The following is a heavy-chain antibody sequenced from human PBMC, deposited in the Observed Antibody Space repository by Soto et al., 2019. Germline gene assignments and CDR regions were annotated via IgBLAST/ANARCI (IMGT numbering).Heavy chain of an antibody. D-gene: IGHD3-10*01. J-gene: IGHJ6*02. CDR3: ARDGPAMVRGVIIDYYGMDV. CDR2: IYYSGST. Sequence: SETLSLTCTVSGGSISSYYWSWIRQPPGKGPEWIGYIYYSGSTNYNPSLKSRVTISVDTSKNQFSLKLSSVTAADTAVYYCARDGPAMVRGVIIDYYGMDVWGQGTTVTVSS. V-gene: IGHV4-59*01. CDR1: GGSISSYY.